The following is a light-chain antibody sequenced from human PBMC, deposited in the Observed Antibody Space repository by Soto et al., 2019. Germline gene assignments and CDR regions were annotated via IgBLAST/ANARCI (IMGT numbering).Light chain of an antibody. J-gene: IGLJ1*01. CDR3: SSYAGSNNSLYV. Sequence: QSVLAQPPSASGSPGQSVTISCTGTSSDVGSYNYVSWYQQHPGKAPKLMIYEVSKRPSGVPDRFSGSKSGNTASLTVSGLQAEDEADYYCSSYAGSNNSLYVFGTGTKVTVL. CDR2: EVS. V-gene: IGLV2-8*01. CDR1: SSDVGSYNY.